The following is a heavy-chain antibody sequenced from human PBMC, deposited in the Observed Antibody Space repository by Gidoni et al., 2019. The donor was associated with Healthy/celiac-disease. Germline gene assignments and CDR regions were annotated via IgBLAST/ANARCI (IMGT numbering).Heavy chain of an antibody. J-gene: IGHJ4*02. CDR2: INHSGST. CDR3: ARGGIVVVPAAMFWDY. CDR1: GGSFSGYY. Sequence: QVQLQQWGAGLLKPSETLSLTCAVYGGSFSGYYWSWIRQPPGKGREWIGEINHSGSTNYNPSLKSRVTISVDTSKNQFSLKLSSVTAADTAVYYCARGGIVVVPAAMFWDYWGQGTLVTVSS. V-gene: IGHV4-34*01. D-gene: IGHD2-2*01.